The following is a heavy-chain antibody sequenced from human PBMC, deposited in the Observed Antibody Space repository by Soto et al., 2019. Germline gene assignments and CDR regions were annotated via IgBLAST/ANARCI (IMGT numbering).Heavy chain of an antibody. CDR2: IYYSGST. CDR1: GGSISSDCYY. Sequence: TLSLTCTVSGGSISSDCYYWRWIRQPPGKGGEWVGYIYYSGSTYYNPSLKSRVTISVDTSKNQFSLKLSSVTAADTAVYYCARDASPYCSSTSCIPFDYWGQGTLVTAPQ. CDR3: ARDASPYCSSTSCIPFDY. V-gene: IGHV4-31*03. J-gene: IGHJ4*02. D-gene: IGHD2-2*01.